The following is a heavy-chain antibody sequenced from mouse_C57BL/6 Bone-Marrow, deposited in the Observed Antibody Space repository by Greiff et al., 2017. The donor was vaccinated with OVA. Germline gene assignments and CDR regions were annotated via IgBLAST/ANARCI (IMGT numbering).Heavy chain of an antibody. J-gene: IGHJ1*03. V-gene: IGHV1-15*01. CDR3: TRMRHLLPLYWYFDV. D-gene: IGHD2-1*01. CDR1: GYTFTDYE. CDR2: IDPETGGT. Sequence: QVQLQQSGAELVRPGASVTLSCKASGYTFTDYEMHWVKQTPVHGLEWIGAIDPETGGTAYTQKFKGKAILTADKSSSTAYMELRSLTSEDSAVYYCTRMRHLLPLYWYFDVWGTGTTVTVSS.